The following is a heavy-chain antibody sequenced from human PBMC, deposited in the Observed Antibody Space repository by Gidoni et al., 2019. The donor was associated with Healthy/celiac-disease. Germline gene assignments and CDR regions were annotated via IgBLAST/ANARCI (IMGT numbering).Heavy chain of an antibody. CDR1: GYRFTSYW. CDR3: ARQGRGLRSSSGMDV. V-gene: IGHV5-10-1*01. D-gene: IGHD4-17*01. CDR2: IDPSDSYT. J-gene: IGHJ6*02. Sequence: EVQLVQSGAEVKKPGASLRISCKGSGYRFTSYWFSWVRQVPGKGLEWMGRIDPSDSYTNYSPSFQGHGTISADKSISTAYLQWSSLKASDTAMYYCARQGRGLRSSSGMDVWGQGTTVTVSS.